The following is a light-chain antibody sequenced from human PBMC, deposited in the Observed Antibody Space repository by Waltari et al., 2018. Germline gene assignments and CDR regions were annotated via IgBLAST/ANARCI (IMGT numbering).Light chain of an antibody. CDR2: GAS. J-gene: IGKJ1*01. V-gene: IGKV3-20*01. Sequence: EIVLTQSPGTLSLSPGERVPLSCRASQSVGRTLVWYQQKPGQAPRLLMYGASIRATGIPDRFSGSVSGTDFSLTISRLEPEDCAVYYCQHYVRLPVTFGQGTKVEIK. CDR1: QSVGRT. CDR3: QHYVRLPVT.